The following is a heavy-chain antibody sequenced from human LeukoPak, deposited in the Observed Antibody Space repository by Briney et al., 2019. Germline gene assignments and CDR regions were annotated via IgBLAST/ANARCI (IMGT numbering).Heavy chain of an antibody. CDR3: ARYYYDSSGYFYAFDI. D-gene: IGHD3-22*01. Sequence: ASVKVSCKASGDTLTSYYMHWVRQAPGQGLEWMGIINPSGYRTSYAQEFQGRVTMTRDTSTNTVYMELSSLRSEDTAVYYCARYYYDSSGYFYAFDIWGQGTMVTVSS. CDR2: INPSGYRT. J-gene: IGHJ3*02. V-gene: IGHV1-46*01. CDR1: GDTLTSYY.